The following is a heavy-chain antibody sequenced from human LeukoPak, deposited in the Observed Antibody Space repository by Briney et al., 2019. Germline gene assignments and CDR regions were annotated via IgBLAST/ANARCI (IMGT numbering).Heavy chain of an antibody. V-gene: IGHV3-53*01. CDR1: GFSVITNS. CDR2: IYGGETT. Sequence: GGSLRLSCAASGFSVITNSMSWVRQAPGKGLERVSLIYGGETTYYADSVKGRFTISRDNSKNTLYLQMNSLRAEDTAVYYCARVGQVLEVLVYYYMDVWGKGTTVIVSS. CDR3: ARVGQVLEVLVYYYMDV. D-gene: IGHD3-3*02. J-gene: IGHJ6*03.